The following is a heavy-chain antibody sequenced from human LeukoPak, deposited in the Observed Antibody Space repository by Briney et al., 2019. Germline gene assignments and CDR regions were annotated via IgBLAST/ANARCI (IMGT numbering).Heavy chain of an antibody. V-gene: IGHV3-33*06. D-gene: IGHD6-13*01. CDR1: GFTFSSYG. Sequence: GRSLRLSCAASGFTFSSYGMHWLRQAPGKGLEWVAVIWYDGSNKYYADSVKGRFTISRDNSKNTLYLQMNSLRAEDSAVYYCAKDEGIAAPGPNYWGQGTLVTVSS. CDR2: IWYDGSNK. CDR3: AKDEGIAAPGPNY. J-gene: IGHJ4*02.